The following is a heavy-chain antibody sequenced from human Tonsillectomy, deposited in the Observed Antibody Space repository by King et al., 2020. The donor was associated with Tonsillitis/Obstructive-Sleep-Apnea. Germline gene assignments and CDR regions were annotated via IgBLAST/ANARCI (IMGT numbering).Heavy chain of an antibody. V-gene: IGHV4-4*07. CDR3: ARARIGYCSSTSCYRKEKNWFDP. CDR1: GGSISSYY. CDR2: IYTSGST. D-gene: IGHD2-2*01. Sequence: QLQESGPGLVKPSETLSLTCTVSGGSISSYYWSWIRQPAGKGLEWIGRIYTSGSTNYNPSLKSRVTMSVDTSKNQFSLKLSSVTAADTAVYYCARARIGYCSSTSCYRKEKNWFDPWGQGTLVTVSS. J-gene: IGHJ5*02.